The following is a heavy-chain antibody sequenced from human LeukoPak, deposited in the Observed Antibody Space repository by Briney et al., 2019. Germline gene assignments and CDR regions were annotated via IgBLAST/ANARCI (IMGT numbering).Heavy chain of an antibody. CDR1: GFTFNNYA. J-gene: IGHJ6*03. Sequence: PGGSLRLSCAASGFTFNNYAIHWVRQAPGKGLEWVAFISCDGSNKYYADSVKGRFTISRDNSKNTMYLQMNSLNAEDTAVYYCAKDEVVPGYYYTDVWGRGTTVTISS. CDR2: ISCDGSNK. CDR3: AKDEVVPGYYYTDV. V-gene: IGHV3-30*14. D-gene: IGHD2-2*01.